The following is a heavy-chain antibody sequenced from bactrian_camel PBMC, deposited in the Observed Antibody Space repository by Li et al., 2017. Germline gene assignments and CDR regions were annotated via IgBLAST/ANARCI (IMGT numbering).Heavy chain of an antibody. V-gene: IGHV3S53*01. CDR1: AYNTESGY. D-gene: IGHD6*01. Sequence: VQLVESGGGSVQTGGSLKLSCIASAYNTESGYMGRFRQTPGKEREGVATVDSDGRTRYADSVKGRFTISKDNAKNTLYLQLNSLKPEDTAMYYCAADPSYGDICYPGQIFGYWGQGTQVTVS. CDR3: AADPSYGDICYPGQIFGY. CDR2: VDSDGRT. J-gene: IGHJ6*01.